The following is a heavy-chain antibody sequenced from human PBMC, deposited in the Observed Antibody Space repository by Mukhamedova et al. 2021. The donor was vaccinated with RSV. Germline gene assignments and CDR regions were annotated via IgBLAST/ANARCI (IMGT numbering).Heavy chain of an antibody. Sequence: QSTWEGLEWVSAISPSSDYIFYADSVKGRFTISRDNAKNSLYLQMNNLRAEDSAVYYCARPGSYCSGGGSCFPFGYWGQGTLVTVSS. D-gene: IGHD2-15*01. CDR2: ISPSSDYI. CDR3: ARPGSYCSGGGSCFPFGY. V-gene: IGHV3-21*01. J-gene: IGHJ4*02.